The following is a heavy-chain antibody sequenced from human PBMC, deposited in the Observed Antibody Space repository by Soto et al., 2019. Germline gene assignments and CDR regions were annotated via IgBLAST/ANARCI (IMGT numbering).Heavy chain of an antibody. Sequence: SGTLSLPCTVSGCSLSRGNYYWGLVRPPPGKGLEWIGFISYSGTTHYSASLRSRVSISVDTSKNQFSLDLSSVTAADTAVYYCATMGTPVTGLYYFDYWGQGTLVTVSS. V-gene: IGHV4-30-4*01. D-gene: IGHD4-17*01. CDR3: ATMGTPVTGLYYFDY. CDR1: GCSLSRGNYY. J-gene: IGHJ4*02. CDR2: ISYSGTT.